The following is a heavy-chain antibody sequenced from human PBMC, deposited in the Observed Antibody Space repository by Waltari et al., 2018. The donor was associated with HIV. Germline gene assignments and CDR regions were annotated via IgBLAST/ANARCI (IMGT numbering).Heavy chain of an antibody. V-gene: IGHV3-30*03. CDR3: ARDSYDSGTYGLIDY. CDR1: GFIFSGFA. J-gene: IGHJ4*02. Sequence: QVQLVESGGGVVRPGRSLRLPFAASGFIFSGFAMHAVRQAPGKGRGGVAIISHDGSKKSYEHSVKGRFTSSRDNSKNTLFLQMNSLTTEDTAVYYCARDSYDSGTYGLIDYWGQGTLVTVSS. CDR2: ISHDGSKK. D-gene: IGHD3-10*01.